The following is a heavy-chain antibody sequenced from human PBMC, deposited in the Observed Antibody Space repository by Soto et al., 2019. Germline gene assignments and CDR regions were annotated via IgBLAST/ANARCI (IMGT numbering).Heavy chain of an antibody. D-gene: IGHD5-18*01. CDR1: GFTFSSYA. J-gene: IGHJ5*02. CDR3: ARDRGTDTAMVTAFKFDP. V-gene: IGHV3-30-3*01. CDR2: ISYDGSNK. Sequence: PGGSLRLSCAASGFTFSSYAMHWVRQAPGKGLEWVAVISYDGSNKYYADSVKGRFTISRDNSKNTLYLQMNSLRAEDTAVYYCARDRGTDTAMVTAFKFDPWGQGTLVTVSS.